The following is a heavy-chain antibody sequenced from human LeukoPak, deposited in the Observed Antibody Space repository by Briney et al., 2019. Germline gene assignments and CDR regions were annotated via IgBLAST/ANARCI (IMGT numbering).Heavy chain of an antibody. CDR1: GGSISSGSYY. CDR2: IYTSGST. V-gene: IGHV4-61*02. J-gene: IGHJ5*02. CDR3: ARGKVVAIQRNWFDP. D-gene: IGHD3-22*01. Sequence: PSETLSLTCTVSGGSISSGSYYWSWIRQPAGKGLEWIGRIYTSGSTNYNPSLKSRVTISVDTSKNQFSLKLSSVTAADTAVYYCARGKVVAIQRNWFDPWGQGTLVTVSS.